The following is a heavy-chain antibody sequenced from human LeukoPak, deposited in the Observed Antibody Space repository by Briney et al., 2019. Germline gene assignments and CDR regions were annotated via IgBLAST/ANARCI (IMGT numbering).Heavy chain of an antibody. V-gene: IGHV4-30-4*08. Sequence: SETLSLTCTVSGGSISSGDYYWSWIRQPPGKGLEWIGYIYYSGSTYYNPSLKSRVTISVDTSKNQFSLKLSSVTAADTAVYYCARHRSRYSYGLNWFDPWGQGTLVTVSS. J-gene: IGHJ5*02. CDR3: ARHRSRYSYGLNWFDP. CDR2: IYYSGST. D-gene: IGHD5-18*01. CDR1: GGSISSGDYY.